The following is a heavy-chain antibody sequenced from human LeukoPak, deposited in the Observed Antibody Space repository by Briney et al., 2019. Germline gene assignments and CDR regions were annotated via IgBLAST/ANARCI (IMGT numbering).Heavy chain of an antibody. CDR1: GYTLTELS. Sequence: ASVKVSCKVSGYTLTELSMHWVRQAPGKGLEWMGGFDPEDGETIYAQKFQGRVTMTEDTSTDTAYMELSSLRSDDTAVYYCARQGYGGNSQGAADYWGQGTLVTVSS. J-gene: IGHJ4*02. D-gene: IGHD4-23*01. V-gene: IGHV1-24*01. CDR3: ARQGYGGNSQGAADY. CDR2: FDPEDGET.